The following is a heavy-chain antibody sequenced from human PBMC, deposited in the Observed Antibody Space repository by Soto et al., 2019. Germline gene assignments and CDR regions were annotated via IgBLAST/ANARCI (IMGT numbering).Heavy chain of an antibody. Sequence: QVQLQQWGVGLLKPAETLSLTCAVYGTSFSGFYWSWIRQPPGQGLEWVGEVNHSGSTNYNPSLKSRVTMSVDTSKNQVFLKVTSVTAADTAMYYCARTGAYGSGSSSLPHFDDWGQGTLVTVSS. D-gene: IGHD3-10*01. J-gene: IGHJ4*02. V-gene: IGHV4-34*01. CDR3: ARTGAYGSGSSSLPHFDD. CDR2: VNHSGST. CDR1: GTSFSGFY.